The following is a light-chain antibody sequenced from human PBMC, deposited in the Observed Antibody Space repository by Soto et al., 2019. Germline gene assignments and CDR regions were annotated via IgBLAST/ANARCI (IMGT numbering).Light chain of an antibody. CDR1: QSINGY. J-gene: IGKJ5*01. CDR3: QQSYSTPIT. Sequence: DIQMTQSPSSLSASVGDRVTITCRASQSINGYLNWYQQKPGKAPKLLIYAASSLQSGVPSRFSGSGSGTDFTLTISSLQPEDFATYYCQQSYSTPITFGQGTRLEIK. CDR2: AAS. V-gene: IGKV1-39*01.